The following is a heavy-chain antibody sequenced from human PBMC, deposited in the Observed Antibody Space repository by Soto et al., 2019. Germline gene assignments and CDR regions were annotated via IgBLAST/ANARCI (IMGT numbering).Heavy chain of an antibody. CDR2: INPNSGGT. V-gene: IGHV1-2*04. CDR1: RYTFTGYY. Sequence: SSVKVSCKASRYTFTGYYMHWVRQAPGQGLEWMGWINPNSGGTKYAQKFQGWVTMTRDTSISTAYMELSRLRYDDTAVYYCASGRDYGRPFDSWGQGTLVTVSS. D-gene: IGHD4-17*01. J-gene: IGHJ4*02. CDR3: ASGRDYGRPFDS.